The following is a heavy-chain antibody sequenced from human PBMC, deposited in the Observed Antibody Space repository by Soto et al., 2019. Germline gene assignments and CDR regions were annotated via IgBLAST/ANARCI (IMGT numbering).Heavy chain of an antibody. CDR2: IDPSDSYT. J-gene: IGHJ6*02. CDR1: GYSYTSYW. CDR3: ARLRKADFYYYYGMDV. V-gene: IGHV5-10-1*01. Sequence: ESLKISRKGSGYSYTSYWISRERHMPGKGLEWMGRIDPSDSYTNYSPSFQGHVTISADKSISTAYLQWSSLKASDTAMYYCARLRKADFYYYYGMDVWGQGTTVTVSS.